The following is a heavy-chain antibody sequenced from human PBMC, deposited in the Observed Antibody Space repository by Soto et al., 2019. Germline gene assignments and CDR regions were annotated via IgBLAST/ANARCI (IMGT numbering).Heavy chain of an antibody. J-gene: IGHJ4*02. CDR2: IWYDGSNK. D-gene: IGHD4-17*01. CDR1: GFTFSSYG. Sequence: QVQLVESGGGVVQPGTSLRLSCAASGFTFSSYGMHWVRQAPGKGLEWVAVIWYDGSNKYYADSVKGRVTISRDNSKNTLYLQMNSLRAEDTAVYYCARDDKDKYGDDGGGFGCWGQGTLVTVSS. CDR3: ARDDKDKYGDDGGGFGC. V-gene: IGHV3-33*01.